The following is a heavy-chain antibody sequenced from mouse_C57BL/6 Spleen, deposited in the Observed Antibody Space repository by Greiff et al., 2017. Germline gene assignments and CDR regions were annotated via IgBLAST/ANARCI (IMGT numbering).Heavy chain of an antibody. D-gene: IGHD1-1*01. CDR2: IDPSDSET. Sequence: QVQLQQPGAELVRPGSSVKLSCKASGYIFTSYWMHWVKQRPIQGLEWIGNIDPSDSETHYNQKFKDKATLTVDKSSSTAYMQLSSLTSEDSAVYYCARELDYGSSPFAYWGQGTLVTVSA. CDR3: ARELDYGSSPFAY. J-gene: IGHJ3*01. V-gene: IGHV1-52*01. CDR1: GYIFTSYW.